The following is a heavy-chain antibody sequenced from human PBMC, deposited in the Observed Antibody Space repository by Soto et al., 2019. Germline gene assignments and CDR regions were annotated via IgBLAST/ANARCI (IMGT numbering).Heavy chain of an antibody. CDR3: ARDIAAAGTSHYGMDV. CDR1: GFIFSSYS. V-gene: IGHV3-21*01. Sequence: GGSLRLSCAASGFIFSSYSMNWVRQAPRKGLEWVSSISSSSSYIYYADSVKGRFTISRDNAKNSLYLQMNSLRAEDTAVYYCARDIAAAGTSHYGMDVWGQGTTVTVSS. D-gene: IGHD6-13*01. J-gene: IGHJ6*02. CDR2: ISSSSSYI.